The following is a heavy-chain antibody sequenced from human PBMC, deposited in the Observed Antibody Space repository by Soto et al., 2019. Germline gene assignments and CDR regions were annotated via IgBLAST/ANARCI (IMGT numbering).Heavy chain of an antibody. J-gene: IGHJ4*02. CDR1: GGSISSGDYY. Sequence: SETLSLTYTVSGGSISSGDYYWSWIRQPPGKGPEWIGYIYYSGSTYYNPSLKSRVTISVDTSKNQFSLKLSSVTAADTAVYYCGRARGARYFEYWGQGTLVTVSS. CDR3: GRARGARYFEY. CDR2: IYYSGST. V-gene: IGHV4-30-4*01. D-gene: IGHD2-15*01.